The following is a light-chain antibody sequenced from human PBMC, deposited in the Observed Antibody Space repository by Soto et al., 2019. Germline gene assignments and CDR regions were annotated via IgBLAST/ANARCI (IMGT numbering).Light chain of an antibody. CDR3: QQYSNWPPWT. J-gene: IGKJ1*01. CDR1: QSLSGN. Sequence: EIVMTQSPSTLGVPPLETSTLSFNASQSLSGNLAWYQQKPGQAPRLLIFRASTRATGVPARFSGSGSGTEFTLTISGLQSEDFAVYYCQQYSNWPPWTFGPGTKVDIK. CDR2: RAS. V-gene: IGKV3-15*01.